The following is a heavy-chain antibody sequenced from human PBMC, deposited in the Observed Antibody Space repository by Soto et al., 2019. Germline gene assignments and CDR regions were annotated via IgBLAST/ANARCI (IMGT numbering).Heavy chain of an antibody. CDR3: ARHSGYGDYSNFYYYYGMDV. J-gene: IGHJ6*02. CDR1: GYTFTSYG. CDR2: ISAYNGNT. D-gene: IGHD4-17*01. V-gene: IGHV1-18*01. Sequence: QVQLVQSGAEVKKPGASVKVSCKASGYTFTSYGISWVRQAPGQGLEWMGWISAYNGNTNYAQKLQGRVTMTTDTSXXPXYXXLRSLRSDATAVYYCARHSGYGDYSNFYYYYGMDVWGQGTTVTVSS.